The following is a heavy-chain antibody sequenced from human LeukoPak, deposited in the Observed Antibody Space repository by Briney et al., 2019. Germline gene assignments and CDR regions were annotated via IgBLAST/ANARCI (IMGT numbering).Heavy chain of an antibody. D-gene: IGHD3-22*01. V-gene: IGHV4-59*01. Sequence: SETLSLTCTVSGGSISSYYWSWIRQPPGKGLEWIGYIYYSGSTNYNPSLKSRVTISVDTSKNQFSLKLSSVTVADTAVYYCARVYYYDSSGYSTPYYFDYWGQGTLVTVSS. CDR2: IYYSGST. J-gene: IGHJ4*02. CDR3: ARVYYYDSSGYSTPYYFDY. CDR1: GGSISSYY.